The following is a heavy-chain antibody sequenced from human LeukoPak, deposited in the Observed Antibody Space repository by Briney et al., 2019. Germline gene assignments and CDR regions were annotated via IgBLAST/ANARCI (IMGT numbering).Heavy chain of an antibody. CDR2: ISSSGTT. CDR1: GFTFSSYA. D-gene: IGHD6-19*01. CDR3: AKESISGGTKWFDP. J-gene: IGHJ5*02. Sequence: PGGSLRLSCAASGFTFSSYAMSWVRQAPGKGLDWVSSISSSGTTDYADSVKGRFTISRDNSKNILYLQTNSLRGEDTAVYYCAKESISGGTKWFDPWGQGTLVIVSS. V-gene: IGHV3-23*01.